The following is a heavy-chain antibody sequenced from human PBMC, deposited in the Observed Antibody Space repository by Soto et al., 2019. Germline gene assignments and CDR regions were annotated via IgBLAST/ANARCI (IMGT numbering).Heavy chain of an antibody. J-gene: IGHJ6*02. CDR2: ISYDGSNK. V-gene: IGHV3-30-3*01. CDR1: GFTFSSYA. D-gene: IGHD3-3*01. CDR3: AAGFVEGHTCYYYGMDV. Sequence: PGGSLRLSCAASGFTFSSYAMHWVRQPPGKGLEWVAVISYDGSNKYYADSVEGRFTISRDNSKNTLYLQMNSLRAEDTAVYYCAAGFVEGHTCYYYGMDVWGQGTTVTVSS.